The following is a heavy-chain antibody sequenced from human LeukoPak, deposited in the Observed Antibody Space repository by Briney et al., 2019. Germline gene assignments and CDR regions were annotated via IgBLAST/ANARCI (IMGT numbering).Heavy chain of an antibody. CDR2: INGGGGST. CDR3: ARMGAGRFLEWLFSVDP. D-gene: IGHD3-3*01. J-gene: IGHJ5*02. Sequence: GGSLRLSCAASGFTFSSYSMNWVRQAPGKGLDWVSSINGGGGSTYYADSVKGRFTISRDNSKNTLYLQMNSLRAEDTAVYYCARMGAGRFLEWLFSVDPWGQGTLVTVSS. CDR1: GFTFSSYS. V-gene: IGHV3-23*01.